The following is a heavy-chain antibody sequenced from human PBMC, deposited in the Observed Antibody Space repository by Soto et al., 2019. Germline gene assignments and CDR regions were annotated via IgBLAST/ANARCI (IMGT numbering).Heavy chain of an antibody. CDR2: INHSGST. D-gene: IGHD2-2*01. Sequence: SETLSLTCAVDGGSFSYYSWTWIRQPPGKGLEWIGEINHSGSTYYNPSLKSRVTISVDTPKNQFSLELSSVTAADTAVYSCARHPGYCSGSSCYGYYTMDVWGQGTTVTVSS. J-gene: IGHJ6*02. CDR1: GGSFSYYS. V-gene: IGHV4-34*01. CDR3: ARHPGYCSGSSCYGYYTMDV.